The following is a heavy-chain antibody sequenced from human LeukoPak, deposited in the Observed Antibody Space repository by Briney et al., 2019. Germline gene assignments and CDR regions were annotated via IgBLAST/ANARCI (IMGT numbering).Heavy chain of an antibody. V-gene: IGHV3-21*01. J-gene: IGHJ4*02. CDR3: ARDSDSSGYCDY. Sequence: PGGSLRLSCAASGFTFSSYAMNWVRQAPGKGLEWVSSISSSSSYIYYADSVKSRFTISRDNAKNSLYLQMNSLRAEDTAVYYCARDSDSSGYCDYWGQGTLVTVSS. CDR1: GFTFSSYA. D-gene: IGHD3-22*01. CDR2: ISSSSSYI.